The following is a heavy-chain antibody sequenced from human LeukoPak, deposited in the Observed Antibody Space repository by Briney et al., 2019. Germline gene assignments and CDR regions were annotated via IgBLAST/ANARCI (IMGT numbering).Heavy chain of an antibody. D-gene: IGHD6-19*01. CDR2: MNPNSGNT. CDR3: ARRVAVAGRDFDY. Sequence: GASVKVSCKASGYTFTSYDISWVRQATGQGLEWMGWMNPNSGNTGYAQKFQGRVTMTRNTSISTAYMELSSLRSEDTAVYYCARRVAVAGRDFDYWGQGTLVTVSS. V-gene: IGHV1-8*01. J-gene: IGHJ4*02. CDR1: GYTFTSYD.